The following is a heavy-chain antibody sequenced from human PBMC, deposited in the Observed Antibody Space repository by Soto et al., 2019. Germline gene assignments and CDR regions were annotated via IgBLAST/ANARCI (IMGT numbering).Heavy chain of an antibody. V-gene: IGHV2-5*02. CDR2: IYWDDDK. CDR3: VQSRCGGDCLQSYSSHSYYGLDV. CDR1: GLSLSTTGVG. J-gene: IGHJ6*02. D-gene: IGHD2-21*02. Sequence: QITLKESGPTLVKPTQPLTLTCTFSGLSLSTTGVGVGWIRQPPGKALEWLALIYWDDDKRYSPSLKSRLTITXDXSXNXXVLTMTNMDPVDTATYYCVQSRCGGDCLQSYSSHSYYGLDVWGQGTTVTVSS.